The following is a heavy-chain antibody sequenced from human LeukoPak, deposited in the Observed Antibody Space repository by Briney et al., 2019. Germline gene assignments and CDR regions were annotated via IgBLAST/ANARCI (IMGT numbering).Heavy chain of an antibody. Sequence: SSETLSLTCTVSGGSISRYYWNWIRQPPGERLERIGWIHYSGSTAYNPSLESRVTMSVDTSKNHISLKMTSVTAADTATYYCARWGYFDSSGYFVVDYWGQGALVTVSS. D-gene: IGHD3-22*01. CDR3: ARWGYFDSSGYFVVDY. CDR1: GGSISRYY. J-gene: IGHJ4*02. CDR2: IHYSGST. V-gene: IGHV4-59*01.